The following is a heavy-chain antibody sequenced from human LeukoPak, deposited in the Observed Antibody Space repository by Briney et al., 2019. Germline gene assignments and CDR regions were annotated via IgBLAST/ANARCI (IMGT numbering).Heavy chain of an antibody. Sequence: ASVTVSCKASGYTFTSYGISWVRQAPGQGLEWMGWISAYNGNTNYAQKLQGRVTITTDTSTSTAYMELRSLRSDDTAVYYCAREKQTWIQLWAHYYGMDVWGQGTTVTVSS. CDR1: GYTFTSYG. CDR2: ISAYNGNT. CDR3: AREKQTWIQLWAHYYGMDV. D-gene: IGHD5-18*01. V-gene: IGHV1-18*01. J-gene: IGHJ6*02.